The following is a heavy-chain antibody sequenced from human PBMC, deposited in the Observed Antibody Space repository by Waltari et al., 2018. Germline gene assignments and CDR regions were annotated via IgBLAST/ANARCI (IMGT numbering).Heavy chain of an antibody. CDR2: IYHSGST. CDR1: GYSISSGYY. CDR3: ARRDFTGDAFDI. Sequence: QVQLQESGPGLVKPSETLSLTCAVSGYSISSGYYWGWIRQPPGKGLEWIGSIYHSGSTYYNPSLKGRVTISVDTSKNQFSLKLSSVTAADTAVYYCARRDFTGDAFDIWGQGTMVTVSS. J-gene: IGHJ3*02. V-gene: IGHV4-38-2*01. D-gene: IGHD3-16*01.